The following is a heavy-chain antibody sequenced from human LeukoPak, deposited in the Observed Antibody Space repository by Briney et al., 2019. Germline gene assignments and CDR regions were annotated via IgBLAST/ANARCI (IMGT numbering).Heavy chain of an antibody. CDR1: GFTFSSYW. J-gene: IGHJ2*01. Sequence: PGGSLRLSCAASGFTFSSYWMSWVRQAPGKGLEWVANIKQDGSEKYYVDSVKGRFTISRDNAKNSVYLQMNSLRAEDTAVYYCARPVTTYYDILTGYYGSQGDWYFDLWGRGTLVTVSS. D-gene: IGHD3-9*01. V-gene: IGHV3-7*01. CDR3: ARPVTTYYDILTGYYGSQGDWYFDL. CDR2: IKQDGSEK.